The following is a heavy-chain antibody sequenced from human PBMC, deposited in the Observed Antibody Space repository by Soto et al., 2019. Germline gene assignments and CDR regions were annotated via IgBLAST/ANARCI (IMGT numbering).Heavy chain of an antibody. CDR3: ARDTLYDYVWGSTGDY. CDR1: GFTFSSYS. J-gene: IGHJ4*02. CDR2: ISSSSSTI. V-gene: IGHV3-48*02. D-gene: IGHD3-16*01. Sequence: EVQLVESGVGLVQPGGSLRLSCAASGFTFSSYSMNWVRQAPGKGLEWVSYISSSSSTIYYADSVKGRFTISRDNAKNSLYLQMNSLRDEDTAVYYCARDTLYDYVWGSTGDYWGQGTLVTVSS.